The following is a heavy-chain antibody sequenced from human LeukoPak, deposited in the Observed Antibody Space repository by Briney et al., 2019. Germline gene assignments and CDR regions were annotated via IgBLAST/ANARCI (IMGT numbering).Heavy chain of an antibody. V-gene: IGHV5-10-1*01. CDR2: IDPSDSYS. CDR1: GYSFTSYW. D-gene: IGHD3-16*01. CDR3: ASAIQGDDAFDI. J-gene: IGHJ3*02. Sequence: GESLKISCKGSGYSFTSYWVSWVRQMPGKGLEWMGRIDPSDSYSNYRPSFQGHVTISADKSISTAYLQWSSLKASDTGMYYCASAIQGDDAFDIWGEGTMVTVSS.